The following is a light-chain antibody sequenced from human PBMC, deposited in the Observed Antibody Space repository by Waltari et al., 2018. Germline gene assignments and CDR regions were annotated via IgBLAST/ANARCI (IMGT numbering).Light chain of an antibody. V-gene: IGKV3-15*01. CDR2: GAS. J-gene: IGKJ4*01. CDR3: QHYINWPRT. Sequence: ETVMPQSPATLSFSPGESVPLPRRASQRINTTLSWYQQKPGQAPRLLIYGASTRAAGVPGRFSASGSGTEFTHTISSLQSEDFAVYFCQHYINWPRTFGGGTKVEI. CDR1: QRINTT.